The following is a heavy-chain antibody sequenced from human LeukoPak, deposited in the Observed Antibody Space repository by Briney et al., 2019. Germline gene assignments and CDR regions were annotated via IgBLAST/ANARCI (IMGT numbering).Heavy chain of an antibody. CDR3: ARDSSITIFGVVIYYYYGMDV. V-gene: IGHV1-18*01. D-gene: IGHD3-3*01. Sequence: ASVKVSCKASGYTFTSYGISWVRQAPGQGIEWMGWISANDGNTNYAQKLQGRVTMTTDTSTSTAYMELRSLRSDDTAVYYCARDSSITIFGVVIYYYYGMDVWGQGTTVTVSS. CDR1: GYTFTSYG. J-gene: IGHJ6*02. CDR2: ISANDGNT.